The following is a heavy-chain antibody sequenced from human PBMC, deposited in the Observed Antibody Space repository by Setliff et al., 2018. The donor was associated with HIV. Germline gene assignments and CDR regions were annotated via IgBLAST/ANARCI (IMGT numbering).Heavy chain of an antibody. J-gene: IGHJ6*02. V-gene: IGHV1-18*04. D-gene: IGHD6-19*01. CDR3: ARLGSGWSDSYYYAMDV. CDR2: ISAYNGHT. Sequence: ASVKVSCKASGYNFINYGISWVRQAPGQGLEWMGWISAYNGHTNYAQNFQGRVTMTTDTSTSRAYMELRSLRSDDTAAYFCARLGSGWSDSYYYAMDVWGQGTTVTVSS. CDR1: GYNFINYG.